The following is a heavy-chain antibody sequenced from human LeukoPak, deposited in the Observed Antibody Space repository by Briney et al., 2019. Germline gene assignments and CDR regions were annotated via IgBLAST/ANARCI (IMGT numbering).Heavy chain of an antibody. CDR1: GGSFSGYY. J-gene: IGHJ4*02. CDR2: INHSGST. Sequence: SETLSLTCAVYGGSFSGYYWSWIRQPPGKGLEWIGEINHSGSTNYNPSLKSRVTISVDTSKNQFSLKLSSVTAADTAVYYCARARYDFWSGQYYFDYWGQGTLVTVSS. V-gene: IGHV4-34*01. D-gene: IGHD3-3*01. CDR3: ARARYDFWSGQYYFDY.